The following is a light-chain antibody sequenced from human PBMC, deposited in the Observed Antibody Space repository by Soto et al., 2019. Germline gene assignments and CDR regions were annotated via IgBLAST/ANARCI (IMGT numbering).Light chain of an antibody. J-gene: IGKJ1*01. CDR1: QSISSF. CDR2: DAS. CDR3: QHYKTFSWT. Sequence: DIQMTQSPSTLSASAGDRVTITCRASQSISSFLAWYQQKPGQAPKLLIYDASTLESGVPSRFSGSGSGTDVTLTISSLQPDDFATYFCQHYKTFSWTFGQGTKVDIK. V-gene: IGKV1-5*01.